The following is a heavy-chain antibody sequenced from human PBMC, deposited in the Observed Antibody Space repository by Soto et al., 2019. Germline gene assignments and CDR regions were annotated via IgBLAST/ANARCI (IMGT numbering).Heavy chain of an antibody. D-gene: IGHD1-26*01. CDR2: IYDSGST. CDR3: ARDVGYPYAGSTSGQFDF. V-gene: IGHV4-4*02. CDR1: GNSISTTNW. Sequence: QVELQESGPGLVKPSGTLSLTCVVSGNSISTTNWWSWVRQSPGKGLEWFGEIYDSGSTNYNPSLKSRVTISVDKSKNQYSQKLSSVTAADTAVYDCARDVGYPYAGSTSGQFDFWGQGTLVTVSS. J-gene: IGHJ4*02.